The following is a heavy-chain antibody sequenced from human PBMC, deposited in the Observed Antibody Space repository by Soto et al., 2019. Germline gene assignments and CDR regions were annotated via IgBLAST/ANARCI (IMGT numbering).Heavy chain of an antibody. J-gene: IGHJ6*02. Sequence: SETLSLTCAVSGGSISSSNWWSWVRQPPGKGLEWIGEIYHSGSTNYNPSLKSRGTISVDKSKNQFSLKLSSVTAADTAVYYCARDKAEGDYYYYGMDVWGQGTTVTVSS. V-gene: IGHV4-4*02. CDR3: ARDKAEGDYYYYGMDV. CDR2: IYHSGST. CDR1: GGSISSSNW.